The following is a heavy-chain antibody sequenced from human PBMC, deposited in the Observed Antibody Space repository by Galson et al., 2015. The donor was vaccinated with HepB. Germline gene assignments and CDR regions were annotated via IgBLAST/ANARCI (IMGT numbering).Heavy chain of an antibody. V-gene: IGHV3-49*03. Sequence: SLRLSCAASGFTFGDYAMRWFRQAPGKGLEWVRFIRSKAYGGTTEYAASVKGRFTVSRDDSKSIAYLQMNSLKTEDTAVYYCTRGYYYDSSGYYYVGYFQHWGQGTLVTVSS. CDR2: IRSKAYGGTT. CDR1: GFTFGDYA. D-gene: IGHD3-22*01. J-gene: IGHJ1*01. CDR3: TRGYYYDSSGYYYVGYFQH.